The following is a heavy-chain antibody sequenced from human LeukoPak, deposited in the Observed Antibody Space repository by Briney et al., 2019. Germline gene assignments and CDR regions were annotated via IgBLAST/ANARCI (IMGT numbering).Heavy chain of an antibody. V-gene: IGHV3-48*01. CDR3: ARDSMYAFDI. J-gene: IGHJ3*02. D-gene: IGHD2-2*01. Sequence: GGSLRLSCAASGFTFSSYSMNWVRQAPGKGLEWISYFSTSSGTISYADSVKGRFTISRDNAKNSLYLQMNSLRAEDTAVCYCARDSMYAFDIWGQGTMVTVSS. CDR1: GFTFSSYS. CDR2: FSTSSGTI.